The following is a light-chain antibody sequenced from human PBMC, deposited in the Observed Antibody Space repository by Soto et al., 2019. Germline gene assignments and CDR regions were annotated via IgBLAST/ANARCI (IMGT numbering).Light chain of an antibody. V-gene: IGLV2-14*01. CDR3: SSYASSSTLVV. CDR1: SSDLGNYDY. CDR2: DVS. J-gene: IGLJ2*01. Sequence: QSALTQPASVSGSPGQSITLSCTGTSSDLGNYDYVSWYQQYPGKAPKLMIYDVSNRPSGVSNRFSGSKSGNTASLTISGLQAEDEADYYCSSYASSSTLVVFGGGTKLTVL.